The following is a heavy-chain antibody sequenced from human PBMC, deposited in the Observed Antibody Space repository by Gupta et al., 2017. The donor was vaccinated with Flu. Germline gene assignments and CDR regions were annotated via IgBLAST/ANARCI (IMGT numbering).Heavy chain of an antibody. V-gene: IGHV3-23*01. CDR3: AARLTYYYDSSGSTPGDY. J-gene: IGHJ4*02. CDR2: ISGSGGST. Sequence: EVQLLESGGGLVQPGGSLRLSCAASGFTFSSYAMSWVRQAPGKGLEWVSAISGSGGSTYYADSVKGRFTISRDNSKNTLYLQMNSLRAEDTAVYYCAARLTYYYDSSGSTPGDYWGQGTLVTVSS. D-gene: IGHD3-22*01. CDR1: GFTFSSYA.